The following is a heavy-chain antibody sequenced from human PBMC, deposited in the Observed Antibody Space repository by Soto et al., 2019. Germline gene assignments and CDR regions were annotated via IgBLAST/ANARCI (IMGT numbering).Heavy chain of an antibody. J-gene: IGHJ6*02. CDR2: IWYDGSNK. CDR3: ARDTNYYYSSGYYPPQTFYYYYGMDV. D-gene: IGHD3-22*01. CDR1: GFTFSSYG. V-gene: IGHV3-33*01. Sequence: GGSLRLSCAASGFTFSSYGMHWVRQAPGKGLEWVAVIWYDGSNKYYADSVKGRFTISRDNSKNTLYLQMNSLRAEDTAVYYCARDTNYYYSSGYYPPQTFYYYYGMDVWGQGTTVTVSS.